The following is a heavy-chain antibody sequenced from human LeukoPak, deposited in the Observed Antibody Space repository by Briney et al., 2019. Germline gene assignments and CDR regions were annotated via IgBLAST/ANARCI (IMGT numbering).Heavy chain of an antibody. CDR1: GYTFTSYY. J-gene: IGHJ5*02. CDR2: INPSGGST. Sequence: ASVKVSCKASGYTFTSYYMHWVRQAPGQGLEWMGIINPSGGSTSYAQKFQGRVTITTDESTSTAYMELSSLRSEDTAVYNCARGEWELLRSWFDPWGQGTLVTVSS. V-gene: IGHV1-46*01. CDR3: ARGEWELLRSWFDP. D-gene: IGHD1-26*01.